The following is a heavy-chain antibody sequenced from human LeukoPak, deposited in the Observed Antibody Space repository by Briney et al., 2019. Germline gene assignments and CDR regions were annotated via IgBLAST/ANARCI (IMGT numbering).Heavy chain of an antibody. Sequence: GRSLRPSCAASGFTFSSYVMHWVRQAPGKGREWGAIISYDGSNEYYADSVKGRFTISRDNSKNTLYLQMNSLRAEDPAVYYCARGFFTVSGPFDSWGQGTLVTVSS. CDR2: ISYDGSNE. CDR3: ARGFFTVSGPFDS. V-gene: IGHV3-30*04. CDR1: GFTFSSYV. D-gene: IGHD6-19*01. J-gene: IGHJ4*02.